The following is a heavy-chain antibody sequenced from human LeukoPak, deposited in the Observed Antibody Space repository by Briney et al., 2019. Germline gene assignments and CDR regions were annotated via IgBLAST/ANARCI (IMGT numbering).Heavy chain of an antibody. V-gene: IGHV4-59*01. Sequence: SETLSLTCTVSGGSISGFYWGWIRQPPGKGLEWIGFIYYSGSANYNPSLKSRVTMSVDTSKNQFSLNLASVTAADTAFYYCARSPGGGFDIWGQGTMVTVSS. D-gene: IGHD2-15*01. CDR1: GGSISGFY. J-gene: IGHJ3*02. CDR2: IYYSGSA. CDR3: ARSPGGGFDI.